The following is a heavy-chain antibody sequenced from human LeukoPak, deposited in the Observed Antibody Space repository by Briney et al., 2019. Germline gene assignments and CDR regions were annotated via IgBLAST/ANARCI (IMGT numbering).Heavy chain of an antibody. CDR1: GFTFSSYA. D-gene: IGHD5-24*01. CDR2: VSGSGGST. CDR3: ARDGYNEEDWYFDL. V-gene: IGHV3-23*01. J-gene: IGHJ2*01. Sequence: PGGSLRLSCAASGFTFSSYAMSWVRQAPGKGLEWVSAVSGSGGSTYYADSVKGRFTISRDNSKETLYLQMNSLRAEDTAVYYCARDGYNEEDWYFDLWGRGILVTVSS.